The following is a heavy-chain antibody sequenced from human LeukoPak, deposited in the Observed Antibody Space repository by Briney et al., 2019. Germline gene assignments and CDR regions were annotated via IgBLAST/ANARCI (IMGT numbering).Heavy chain of an antibody. CDR3: ARTYDSSGYYYDGY. V-gene: IGHV3-74*01. J-gene: IGHJ4*02. D-gene: IGHD3-22*01. Sequence: PGGSLRLSCAASGFTFSSYWMHWVRQAPGKGLVWVSRINSDGSSTSYADSVKGRFTISRDNAKNTLYLQMNCLRAEDTAVYYCARTYDSSGYYYDGYWGQGTLVTVSS. CDR2: INSDGSST. CDR1: GFTFSSYW.